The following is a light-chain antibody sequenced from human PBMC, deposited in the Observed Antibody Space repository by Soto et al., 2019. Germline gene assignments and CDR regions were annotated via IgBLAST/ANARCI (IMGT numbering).Light chain of an antibody. J-gene: IGKJ4*01. CDR1: QSVSTY. CDR2: DAS. CDR3: QQRRNWLT. Sequence: EIVLTQSPATLSLSPGERATLSCRASQSVSTYLAWYQQKPGQAPRLLIYDASNRATGIPARFSGSGSGTDFTLTISSLEPEDVAVYYCQQRRNWLTFGGGTKVEIK. V-gene: IGKV3-11*01.